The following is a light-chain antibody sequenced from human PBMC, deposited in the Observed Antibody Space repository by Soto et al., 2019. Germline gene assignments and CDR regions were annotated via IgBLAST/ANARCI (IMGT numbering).Light chain of an antibody. CDR2: EVV. J-gene: IGLJ1*01. V-gene: IGLV2-14*01. Sequence: QSALTQPASVSGSPGQSITISCTGTSNDVGNGYDSVSWYQHHPGKAPKLIISEVVNRPSGVSNRFSGSKSGNTASLTISSLQAEDEADYYCISYTTDISPYVFGTGTKLTVL. CDR1: SNDVGNGYDS. CDR3: ISYTTDISPYV.